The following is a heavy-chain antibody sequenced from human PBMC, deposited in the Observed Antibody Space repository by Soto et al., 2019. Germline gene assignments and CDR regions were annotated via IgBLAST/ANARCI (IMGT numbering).Heavy chain of an antibody. CDR2: IYSGGST. CDR3: ARPGIAAAGTEDY. D-gene: IGHD6-13*01. Sequence: EVQVVESGGGLVQPGGSLRLSCAASGFTVSSNYMSWVRQAPGKGLEWVSVIYSGGSTYYADSVKGRFTISRDNSKNTLYLQMNSLRAEDTAVYYCARPGIAAAGTEDYWGQGTLVTVSS. CDR1: GFTVSSNY. J-gene: IGHJ4*02. V-gene: IGHV3-66*04.